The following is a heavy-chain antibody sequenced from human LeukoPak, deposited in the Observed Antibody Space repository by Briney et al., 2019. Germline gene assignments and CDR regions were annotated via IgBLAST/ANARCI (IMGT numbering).Heavy chain of an antibody. CDR3: AREVAGGSNYYGSDP. J-gene: IGHJ5*02. V-gene: IGHV4-34*01. Sequence: SETLSLTCAVYGGSFSGYYWSWIRQPPGEGLEWIGEINHSGSTNYNPSLKSRVTISVDTSKNQFSLKLSSVTAADTAVYYCAREVAGGSNYYGSDPWGQGTLVTVSS. CDR2: INHSGST. D-gene: IGHD3-10*01. CDR1: GGSFSGYY.